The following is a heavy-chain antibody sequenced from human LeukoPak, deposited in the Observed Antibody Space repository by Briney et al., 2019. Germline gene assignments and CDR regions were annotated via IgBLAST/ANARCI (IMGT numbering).Heavy chain of an antibody. CDR3: AKDRVGGALES. J-gene: IGHJ5*02. D-gene: IGHD2-21*01. Sequence: AGSLRLSCAASGSTFSKTWMSWVRQAPGKVLEWVACIMEDGSVQKYVDSVRGRFTISRDNARNSLYLQMNSLRVEDRAVYYCAKDRVGGALESWGQGTLATVSS. V-gene: IGHV3-7*01. CDR1: GSTFSKTW. CDR2: IMEDGSVQ.